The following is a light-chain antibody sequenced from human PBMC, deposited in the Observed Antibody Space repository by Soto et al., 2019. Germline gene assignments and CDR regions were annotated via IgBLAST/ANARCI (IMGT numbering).Light chain of an antibody. CDR1: SSDVGVYNY. J-gene: IGLJ1*01. CDR2: EVN. CDR3: NSYTSSSTLVV. Sequence: QSALTQPASVSGSPGQSITISCTGTSSDVGVYNYVSWYQQYPGKAPKLMIYEVNNRPSGVSKRFSGSKSGNTASLTISGLQAEAAAAYYCNSYTSSSTLVVFGTGTKVTVL. V-gene: IGLV2-14*01.